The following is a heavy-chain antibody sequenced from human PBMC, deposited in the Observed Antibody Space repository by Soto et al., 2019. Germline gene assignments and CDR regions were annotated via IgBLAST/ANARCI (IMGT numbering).Heavy chain of an antibody. D-gene: IGHD3-3*01. CDR3: ARDAVLRFLEWLIPHYYGMDV. CDR1: GFTFSSYA. J-gene: IGHJ6*02. CDR2: ISYDGSNK. V-gene: IGHV3-30-3*01. Sequence: PGGSLRLSCAASGFTFSSYAMHWVRQAPGKGLEWVAVISYDGSNKYYADSVKGRFTISRDNSKNTLYLQMNSLRAEDTAVYYCARDAVLRFLEWLIPHYYGMDVWGQGTTVTVSS.